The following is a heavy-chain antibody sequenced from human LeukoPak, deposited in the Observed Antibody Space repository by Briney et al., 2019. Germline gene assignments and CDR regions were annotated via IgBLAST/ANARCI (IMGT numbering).Heavy chain of an antibody. V-gene: IGHV4-38-2*02. J-gene: IGHJ4*02. CDR2: IYHSGST. CDR1: GYSISSGYY. D-gene: IGHD3-22*01. CDR3: ARYYYYDSSGYFYYFDY. Sequence: SETLSLTCTVSGYSISSGYYWGWIRQPPGKGLEWIGSIYHSGSTYYNPSLKSRVTISVDTSKNQFSLKLSSVTAADTAVYYYARYYYYDSSGYFYYFDYWGQGTLVTVSS.